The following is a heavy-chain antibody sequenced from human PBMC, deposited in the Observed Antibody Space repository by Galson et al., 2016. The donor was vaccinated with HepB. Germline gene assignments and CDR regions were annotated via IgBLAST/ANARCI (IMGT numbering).Heavy chain of an antibody. D-gene: IGHD5-24*01. Sequence: SLRLSCAASGFTFINYGMHWVRQAPGKGLEWVALIWYDGTNKYYADSVKGRFTISRDNSKNTVYLQMNSLRAEDTAVYYCAKDGGDGYNFPYYYSMDVWGQGTTVTVSS. J-gene: IGHJ6*02. V-gene: IGHV3-33*06. CDR1: GFTFINYG. CDR2: IWYDGTNK. CDR3: AKDGGDGYNFPYYYSMDV.